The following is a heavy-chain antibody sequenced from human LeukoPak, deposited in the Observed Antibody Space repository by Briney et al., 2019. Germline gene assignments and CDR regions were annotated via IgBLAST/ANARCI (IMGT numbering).Heavy chain of an antibody. CDR1: GGSSSGYY. Sequence: SETLSLTCAVYGGSSSGYYWNWIRQPPGKGLEWIGEVNHSGSTNYNPSLKSRVTISGDTSKNQFSLKLSSVTAADTAVYYCARVLTEKSTGYYYLDAFDMWGEGTMVTVST. CDR3: ARVLTEKSTGYYYLDAFDM. CDR2: VNHSGST. J-gene: IGHJ3*02. D-gene: IGHD3-22*01. V-gene: IGHV4-34*01.